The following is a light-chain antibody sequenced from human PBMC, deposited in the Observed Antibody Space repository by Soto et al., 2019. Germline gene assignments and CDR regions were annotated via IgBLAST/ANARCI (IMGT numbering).Light chain of an antibody. CDR3: CSYAGSSSYV. CDR1: SSDVGSYNL. Sequence: QSALRHPASVSWPPGHLITISCTGTSSDVGSYNLVSWYQQHPGKAPKLMISEDRKRPSGVSDRFSGSKSGNAASLTISGLQAEEEADYYCCSYAGSSSYVFGTGTKVTVL. J-gene: IGLJ1*01. V-gene: IGLV2-23*01. CDR2: EDR.